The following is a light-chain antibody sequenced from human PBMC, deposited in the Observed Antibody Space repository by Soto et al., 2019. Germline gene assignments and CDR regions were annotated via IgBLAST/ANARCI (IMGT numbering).Light chain of an antibody. CDR2: DVT. V-gene: IGLV2-11*01. CDR3: CSYAGSYTYV. J-gene: IGLJ1*01. CDR1: SSDVGGYNY. Sequence: QSALTQPRSVSGSPGQSVTISCTGTSSDVGGYNYVSWYQHHPGKAPKLMIYDVTKRPSGVRDRFSASKSGNTASLTISGLQAEDEAHYYRCSYAGSYTYVFGTGTKVTVL.